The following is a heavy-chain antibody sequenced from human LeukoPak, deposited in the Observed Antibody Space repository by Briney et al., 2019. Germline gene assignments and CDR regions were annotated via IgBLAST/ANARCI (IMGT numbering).Heavy chain of an antibody. CDR2: IYYSGST. Sequence: KPSETLSLTCTVSGGSISSSSYCWGWIRQPPGKGLEWIGSIYYSGSTYYNPSLKSRVTISVDTSKNQFSLKLSSVTAADTVVYYCARVRGSGFGWFDPWGQGTLVTVSS. J-gene: IGHJ5*02. V-gene: IGHV4-39*07. D-gene: IGHD2-15*01. CDR3: ARVRGSGFGWFDP. CDR1: GGSISSSSYC.